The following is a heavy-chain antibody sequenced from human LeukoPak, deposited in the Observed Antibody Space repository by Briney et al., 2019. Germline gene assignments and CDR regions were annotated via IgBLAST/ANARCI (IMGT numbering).Heavy chain of an antibody. V-gene: IGHV3-72*01. CDR2: TRNKANSYPT. J-gene: IGHJ6*02. CDR1: GFTFSDHY. D-gene: IGHD1-7*01. CDR3: ARVWAGTLSDDYYYYGMDV. Sequence: GETLTLSCAASGFTFSDHYMDWVRQAPGKGLEWVGRTRNKANSYPTDYSASVKGKFTVSRDDSNNSLYLQVNSLITEGTAVYYCARVWAGTLSDDYYYYGMDVWGQGTTVTVSS.